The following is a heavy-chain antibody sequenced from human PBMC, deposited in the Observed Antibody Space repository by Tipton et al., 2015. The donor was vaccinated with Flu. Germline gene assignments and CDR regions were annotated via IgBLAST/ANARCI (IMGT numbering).Heavy chain of an antibody. CDR3: ARDRDDKRGETGYHDRSRGLDC. Sequence: AGLVKPSETLSLTCAVYVGSFSGYYWSWIRQPPGKGLEWIGEINHSGSTNYNPSLKSRVTISVDTSKNQFSLKLTSVTAADTAVYYCARDRDDKRGETGYHDRSRGLDCWGQGTLVTVSS. CDR2: INHSGST. CDR1: VGSFSGYY. V-gene: IGHV4-34*01. D-gene: IGHD3-9*01. J-gene: IGHJ4*02.